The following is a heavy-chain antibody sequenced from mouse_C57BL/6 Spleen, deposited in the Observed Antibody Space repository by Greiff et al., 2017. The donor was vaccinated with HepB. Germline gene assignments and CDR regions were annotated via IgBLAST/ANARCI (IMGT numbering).Heavy chain of an antibody. CDR2: IDPSDSET. CDR3: ARDGYYGKDWYFDV. D-gene: IGHD1-1*01. V-gene: IGHV1-52*01. Sequence: VQLQQPGAELVRPGSSVKLSCKASGYTFTSYWMHWVKQRPIQGLEWIGNIDPSDSETHYNQKFKDKATLTVDKSSSTAYMQLSSLTSEDSAVYYCARDGYYGKDWYFDVWGTGTTVTVSS. CDR1: GYTFTSYW. J-gene: IGHJ1*03.